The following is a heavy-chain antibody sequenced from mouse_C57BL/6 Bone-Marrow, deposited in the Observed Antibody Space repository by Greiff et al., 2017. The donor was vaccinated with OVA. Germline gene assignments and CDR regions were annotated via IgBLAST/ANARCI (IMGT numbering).Heavy chain of an antibody. Sequence: EVQLQQSGPGLAKPSQTLSLTCSVTGYSITSDYWNWIRKFPGNKLEYMGYISYSGSTYYNPSLKSRISITRDTSKNQYYLQLNSVTTEDTATYYCARSFTTVVAPWYFDVWGTGTTVTVSS. CDR1: GYSITSDY. CDR3: ARSFTTVVAPWYFDV. V-gene: IGHV3-8*01. J-gene: IGHJ1*03. CDR2: ISYSGST. D-gene: IGHD1-1*01.